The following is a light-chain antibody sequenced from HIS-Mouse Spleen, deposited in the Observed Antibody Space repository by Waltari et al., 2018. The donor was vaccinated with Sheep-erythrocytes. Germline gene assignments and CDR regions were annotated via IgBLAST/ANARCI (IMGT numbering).Light chain of an antibody. CDR2: DVS. V-gene: IGLV2-11*01. CDR3: CSYAGSYNHV. J-gene: IGLJ1*01. CDR1: RSSLGGYTY. Sequence: QSALTQPRSVSGSPGQSVTISCPEPRSSLGGYTYVSWYQQPPGKAPKLMIYDVSKRPSGVPDRFSGSKSGNTASLTISGLQAEDEADYYCCSYAGSYNHVFATGTKVTVL.